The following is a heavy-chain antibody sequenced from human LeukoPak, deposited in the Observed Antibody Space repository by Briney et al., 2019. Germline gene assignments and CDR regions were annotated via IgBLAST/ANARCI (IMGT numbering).Heavy chain of an antibody. D-gene: IGHD3-22*01. CDR1: GFTFSNAW. CDR3: TTGITMIVVAYDAFDI. V-gene: IGHV3-15*01. J-gene: IGHJ3*02. Sequence: GGSLRLSCAASGFTFSNAWMSWVRQVPGKGLEWVGRIKSKTDGGTTDYAAPVKGRFTISRDDSKNTLYLQMNSLKTEDTAVYYCTTGITMIVVAYDAFDIWGQGTMVTVSS. CDR2: IKSKTDGGTT.